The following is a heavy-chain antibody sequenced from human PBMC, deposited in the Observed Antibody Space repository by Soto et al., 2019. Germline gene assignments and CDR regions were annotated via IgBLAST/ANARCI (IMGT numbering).Heavy chain of an antibody. CDR2: ISGSGGST. CDR3: AKRGYCSSTSCYAFDI. D-gene: IGHD2-2*01. CDR1: GFTFSSYA. J-gene: IGHJ3*02. V-gene: IGHV3-23*01. Sequence: LRLSCAASGFTFSSYAMSWVRQAPGKGLEWVSAISGSGGSTYYADSVKGRFTISRDNSKNTLYLQMNSLRAEDTAVYYCAKRGYCSSTSCYAFDIWGQGTMVTVSS.